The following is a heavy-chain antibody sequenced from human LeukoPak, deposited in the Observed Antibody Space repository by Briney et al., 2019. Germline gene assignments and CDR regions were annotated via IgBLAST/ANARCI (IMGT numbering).Heavy chain of an antibody. V-gene: IGHV3-23*01. CDR3: ANTVAGGSSFDY. D-gene: IGHD6-19*01. CDR1: GFTFSSYA. J-gene: IGHJ4*02. CDR2: ISSSGGST. Sequence: PGGSLRLSCAASGFTFSSYAMSWVRQAPGKGLEWVSAISSSGGSTYYADSVKGRFTISRDNSKNTLYLQMNSLRAEDTAVYYCANTVAGGSSFDYWGQGTLVTVSS.